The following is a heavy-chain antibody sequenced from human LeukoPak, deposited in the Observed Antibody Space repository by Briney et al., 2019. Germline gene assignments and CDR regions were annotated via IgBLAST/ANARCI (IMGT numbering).Heavy chain of an antibody. V-gene: IGHV4-34*01. J-gene: IGHJ4*02. CDR3: ARVRGNRGKYFDY. CDR1: GGSFSGYY. CDR2: INHGGST. D-gene: IGHD3-16*01. Sequence: SETLSLTCAVYGGSFSGYYWSWIRQPPGKGLEWIGEINHGGSTNYNPPLKSRVTISVDTSKNQFSLKLSSVTAADTAVYYCARVRGNRGKYFDYWGQGTMVTVSS.